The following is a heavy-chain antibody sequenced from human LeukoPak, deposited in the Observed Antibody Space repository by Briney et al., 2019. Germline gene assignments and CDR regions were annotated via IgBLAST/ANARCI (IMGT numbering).Heavy chain of an antibody. CDR2: ISSSSSYI. CDR3: ASGLIAAAVRDY. J-gene: IGHJ4*02. V-gene: IGHV3-21*01. CDR1: GFTFSSYS. Sequence: GGSLRLSCAASGFTFSSYSMNWVRQAPGKGLEWVSSISSSSSYIYYADSVKGRFTISRDNAKNLLYLQMNSLRAEDTAVYYCASGLIAAAVRDYWGQGTLVTVSS. D-gene: IGHD6-13*01.